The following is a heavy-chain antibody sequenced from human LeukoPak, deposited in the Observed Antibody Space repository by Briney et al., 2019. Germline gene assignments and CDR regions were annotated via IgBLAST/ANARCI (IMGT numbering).Heavy chain of an antibody. J-gene: IGHJ4*02. CDR2: IWYDGSNK. Sequence: GGSLRLSCAASGFTSSSYGMHWVRQAPGKGLEWVAVIWYDGSNKYYADSVKGRFTISRDNSKNTLYLQMNSLRAEDTAVYYCARGTHYYDSSGYLDYWGQGTLVTVSS. D-gene: IGHD3-22*01. CDR1: GFTSSSYG. V-gene: IGHV3-33*01. CDR3: ARGTHYYDSSGYLDY.